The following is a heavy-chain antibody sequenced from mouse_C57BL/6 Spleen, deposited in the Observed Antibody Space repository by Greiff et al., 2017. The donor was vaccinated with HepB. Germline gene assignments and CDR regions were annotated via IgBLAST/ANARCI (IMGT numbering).Heavy chain of an antibody. Sequence: EVQLQQSVAELVRPGASVQLSCTASGFNIKNTYMHWVKQRPEPGLAWLGMLDPSNGNTTSTPKFHGKATITADTSSNTAYLQLSRLTSEDTAIYYCARMVTKAMDYWGQGTSVTVSS. D-gene: IGHD2-2*01. CDR1: GFNIKNTY. CDR2: LDPSNGNT. J-gene: IGHJ4*01. CDR3: ARMVTKAMDY. V-gene: IGHV14-3*01.